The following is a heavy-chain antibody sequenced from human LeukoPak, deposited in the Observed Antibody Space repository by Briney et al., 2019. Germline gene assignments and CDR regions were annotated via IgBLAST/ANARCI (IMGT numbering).Heavy chain of an antibody. D-gene: IGHD3-22*01. CDR3: ARRDSSGTRYFDS. V-gene: IGHV4-59*08. CDR2: IYYSGSA. CDR1: GVSIRSYY. Sequence: SETLCLTCTISGVSIRSYYWGWIRQPPGKGLEWIGYIYYSGSAYYSPSLKSRVTISADTSKNQFSLKLSSVTAADTALYYCARRDSSGTRYFDSWGQGTLVTVSS. J-gene: IGHJ4*02.